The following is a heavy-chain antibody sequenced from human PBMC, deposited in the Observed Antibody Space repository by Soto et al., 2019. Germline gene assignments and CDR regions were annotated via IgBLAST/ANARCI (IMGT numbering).Heavy chain of an antibody. V-gene: IGHV3-30*03. CDR3: ARAYSGYSYTWPFDS. Sequence: GGSLRLSCAASRFTFISYGMHWVRQAPGKGLEWVAGISYDGGNKYYADSVKGRFTISRDNSKDTLHLQMNSLRAEDTAVYYCARAYSGYSYTWPFDSWGQGTLVTVSS. CDR2: ISYDGGNK. D-gene: IGHD5-18*01. J-gene: IGHJ5*01. CDR1: RFTFISYG.